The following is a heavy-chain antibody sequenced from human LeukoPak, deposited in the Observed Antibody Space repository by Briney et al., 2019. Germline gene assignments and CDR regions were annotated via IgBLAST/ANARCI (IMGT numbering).Heavy chain of an antibody. Sequence: SETLSLTCAVYGGSFTGYYWCWIRQPPGKGLEWIGEINHSGSTNYNPSLRSRVTISVDTSKNQFSLKLSSVTAADTAVYYCARGRPLLGYYCSGGSCYSVGFDYWGQGTLVTVSS. CDR2: INHSGST. J-gene: IGHJ4*02. V-gene: IGHV4-34*01. D-gene: IGHD2-15*01. CDR3: ARGRPLLGYYCSGGSCYSVGFDY. CDR1: GGSFTGYY.